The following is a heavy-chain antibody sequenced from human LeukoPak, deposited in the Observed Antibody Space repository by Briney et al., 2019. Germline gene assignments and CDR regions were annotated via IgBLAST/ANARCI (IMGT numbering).Heavy chain of an antibody. V-gene: IGHV3-23*01. J-gene: IGHJ5*02. CDR3: AKVGAKYYDILGIVP. CDR1: GFSFSNYA. CDR2: ISISGGST. D-gene: IGHD3-9*01. Sequence: PGGSLRLSCAASGFSFSNYAMSWVRQAPGKGLEWVSAISISGGSTYYADSVKGRFTISRDNSKNTLYLQVNSLRAEDTAVYYCAKVGAKYYDILGIVPWGQGTLVTVSS.